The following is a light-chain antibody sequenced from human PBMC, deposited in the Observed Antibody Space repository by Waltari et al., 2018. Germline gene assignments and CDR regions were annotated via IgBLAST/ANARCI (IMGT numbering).Light chain of an antibody. CDR1: QNIGTY. J-gene: IGKJ1*01. CDR3: QNHERLPAT. CDR2: AAS. Sequence: LTQSPGTLSLSPGERATLSCRASQNIGTYLVWYQQKPGQPPRLLMYAASRRATGVPDRFSGSGSWTDFSLTISRLEPEDFAVYYCQNHERLPATFGQGTRVEIK. V-gene: IGKV3-20*01.